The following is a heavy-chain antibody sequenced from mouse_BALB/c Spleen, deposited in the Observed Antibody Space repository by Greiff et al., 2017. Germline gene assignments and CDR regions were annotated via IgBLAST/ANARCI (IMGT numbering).Heavy chain of an antibody. J-gene: IGHJ4*01. CDR1: GYSFTDYY. D-gene: IGHD2-14*01. CDR3: ARGRGNYAMDY. Sequence: EVQLQQSGPELVKPGPSVTMSCTASGYSFTDYYMQWVKQSHGKSLEWIGDINPNNGDTFYNQKFKGKATMTVDKSSSTAYMQLNSLTSDDSAVYYCARGRGNYAMDYWGQGTSVTVSS. V-gene: IGHV1-18*01. CDR2: INPNNGDT.